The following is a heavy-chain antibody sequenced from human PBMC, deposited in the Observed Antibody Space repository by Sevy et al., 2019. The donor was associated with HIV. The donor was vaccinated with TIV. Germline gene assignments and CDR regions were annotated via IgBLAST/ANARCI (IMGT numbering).Heavy chain of an antibody. CDR1: GFTFSIYS. CDR2: IKQDGSEK. Sequence: GGSLRLSCAASGFTFSIYSMNWVRQAPGKGLEWVANIKQDGSEKYYVDSVKGRFTISRDNAKNSLYLQMNSLRAEDTAVYYCARSGGSYDYGMDVWGQGTTVTVSS. V-gene: IGHV3-7*01. J-gene: IGHJ6*02. CDR3: ARSGGSYDYGMDV. D-gene: IGHD1-26*01.